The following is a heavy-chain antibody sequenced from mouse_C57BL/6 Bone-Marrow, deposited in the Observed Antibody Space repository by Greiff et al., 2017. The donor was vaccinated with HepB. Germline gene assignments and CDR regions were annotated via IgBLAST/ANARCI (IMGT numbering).Heavy chain of an antibody. Sequence: EVQLVESGGGLVQPGGSLKLSCAASGFTFSDYYMYWVRQTPEKRLEWVAYISNGGGSTYYPDTVKGRFTISRDNAKNTLYLQMSRLKSEDTAMYYCARQEGDGYSYSYAMDYWGQETSVSVSS. J-gene: IGHJ4*01. CDR2: ISNGGGST. D-gene: IGHD2-3*01. CDR3: ARQEGDGYSYSYAMDY. V-gene: IGHV5-12*01. CDR1: GFTFSDYY.